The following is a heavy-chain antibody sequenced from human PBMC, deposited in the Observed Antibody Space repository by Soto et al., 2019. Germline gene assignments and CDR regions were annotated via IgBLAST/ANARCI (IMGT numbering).Heavy chain of an antibody. Sequence: SETLSLTCTVSGGSISSYYWSWIRQPPGKGLEWIGYIYYSGSTNYNPSLKSRVTISVDTSKNQFSLKLSSVTAADTAVYYCARTSYDFWSGSWFDPWGQGTLVTVSS. J-gene: IGHJ5*02. CDR1: GGSISSYY. CDR2: IYYSGST. CDR3: ARTSYDFWSGSWFDP. V-gene: IGHV4-59*01. D-gene: IGHD3-3*01.